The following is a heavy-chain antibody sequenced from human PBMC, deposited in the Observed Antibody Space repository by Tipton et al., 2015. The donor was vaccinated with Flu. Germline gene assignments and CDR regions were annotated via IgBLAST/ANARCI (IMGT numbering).Heavy chain of an antibody. J-gene: IGHJ3*01. V-gene: IGHV3-48*03. D-gene: IGHD2-21*01. CDR1: GFNFDSYE. CDR2: ISNTGHTI. Sequence: GSLRLSCAASGFNFDSYEMNWVRQVPGKGLEWISYISNTGHTIYYTDSVKGRFTISRDNTNESIHLQMNSLRAEDTALYYCARAPRDSDAFDLWGQGTMVTVSS. CDR3: ARAPRDSDAFDL.